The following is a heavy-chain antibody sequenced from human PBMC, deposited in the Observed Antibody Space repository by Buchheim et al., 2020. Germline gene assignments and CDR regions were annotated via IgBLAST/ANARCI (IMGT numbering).Heavy chain of an antibody. CDR3: AKDPTAARYYYYGMDV. CDR2: ISYDGSNK. D-gene: IGHD6-6*01. Sequence: EQLLESGGGLVQPGGSLRLSCAASGFTFSSYGMHWVRQAPGKGLEWVAVISYDGSNKYYADSVKGRFTISRDNSKNTLYLQMNSLRAEDTAVYYCAKDPTAARYYYYGMDVWGQGTT. V-gene: IGHV3-30*18. J-gene: IGHJ6*02. CDR1: GFTFSSYG.